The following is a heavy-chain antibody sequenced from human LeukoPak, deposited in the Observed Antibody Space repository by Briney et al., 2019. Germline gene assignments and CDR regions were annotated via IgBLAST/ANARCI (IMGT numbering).Heavy chain of an antibody. D-gene: IGHD6-19*01. V-gene: IGHV1-18*01. J-gene: IGHJ6*02. CDR2: ISAYNGNT. CDR3: ARAYSSGWYLANYYGMDV. CDR1: GYTFTSYG. Sequence: ASVKVSCKASGYTFTSYGISWVRQAPGQGLEWMGWISAYNGNTNYAQKLQGRLTMTTDTSTSTAYMELRSLRSGDTAVYYCARAYSSGWYLANYYGMDVWGQGTTVTVSS.